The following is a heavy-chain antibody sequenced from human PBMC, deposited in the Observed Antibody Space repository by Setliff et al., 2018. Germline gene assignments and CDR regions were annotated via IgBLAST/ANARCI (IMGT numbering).Heavy chain of an antibody. Sequence: LRLSCAASAFGFSSYWMSWVRQAPGKGPEWLAQISQDGSEKYYVDSVKGRLTISRDNAKNSLYLQMNSLRVEDTAVYYCANDVRGGVYEIWGQGTMVTVS. D-gene: IGHD3-16*01. CDR3: ANDVRGGVYEI. V-gene: IGHV3-7*01. CDR2: ISQDGSEK. CDR1: AFGFSSYW. J-gene: IGHJ3*02.